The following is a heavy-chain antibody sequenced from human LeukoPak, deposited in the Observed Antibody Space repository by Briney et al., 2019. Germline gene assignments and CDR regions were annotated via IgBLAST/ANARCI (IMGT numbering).Heavy chain of an antibody. CDR3: VRDKLTYYFDSRGFYYYSHYMDV. CDR2: IKQGGSEI. Sequence: GGSLRLSCAASGFTFSSNWMSWVRQAPGKGLEWVANIKQGGSEIYYVDSVKGRFTISRDNSKNSLYLQMNSLRADDTAVYYCVRDKLTYYFDSRGFYYYSHYMDVWGKGTTVTVSS. CDR1: GFTFSSNW. V-gene: IGHV3-7*01. J-gene: IGHJ6*03. D-gene: IGHD3-22*01.